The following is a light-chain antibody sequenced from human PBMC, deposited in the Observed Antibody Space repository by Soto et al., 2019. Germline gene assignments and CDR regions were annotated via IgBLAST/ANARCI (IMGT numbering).Light chain of an antibody. V-gene: IGKV1-33*01. CDR1: QDISNY. J-gene: IGKJ2*01. CDR3: QQYDNLPYT. CDR2: DAS. Sequence: DIPMTQSPSSLSASVGDRVTITCQASQDISNYLNCYQQKPGKAPKLLIYDASNLETGVPSRFSGSGSGTDFTFTISRLQPEDIATYYCQQYDNLPYTFGQGTKLEIK.